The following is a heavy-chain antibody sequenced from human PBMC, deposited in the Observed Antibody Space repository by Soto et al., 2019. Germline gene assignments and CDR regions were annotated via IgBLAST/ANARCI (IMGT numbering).Heavy chain of an antibody. V-gene: IGHV4-31*03. CDR3: ARSILSYDDY. J-gene: IGHJ4*02. CDR2: IYYTGNT. CDR1: GGSISSGGFF. D-gene: IGHD5-18*01. Sequence: QVQLQESGPGLVKPSQTLSLTCTVSGGSISSGGFFWSWIRQHPGKGLEWIGYIYYTGNTYYNPSLKSRVNISLDASTNQFSLKLSSVTAADTAIYYCARSILSYDDYWGQGTLDTVSS.